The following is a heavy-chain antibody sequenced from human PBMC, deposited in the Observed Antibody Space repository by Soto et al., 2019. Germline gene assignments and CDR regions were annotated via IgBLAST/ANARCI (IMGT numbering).Heavy chain of an antibody. J-gene: IGHJ5*02. Sequence: SETLSLTCAVYGGSFSGYYWSWIRQPPGKGLEWTGEINHSGSTNYNPSLKSRVTISVDTSKNQFSLKLSSVTAADTAVYYCARGFRFVAGQKSFDPSGQGTLVTVFS. CDR2: INHSGST. CDR3: ARGFRFVAGQKSFDP. CDR1: GGSFSGYY. D-gene: IGHD6-13*01. V-gene: IGHV4-34*01.